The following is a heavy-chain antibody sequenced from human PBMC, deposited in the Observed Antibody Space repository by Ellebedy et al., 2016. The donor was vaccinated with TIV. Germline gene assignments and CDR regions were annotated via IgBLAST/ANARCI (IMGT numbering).Heavy chain of an antibody. V-gene: IGHV4-34*01. CDR2: INQSGGT. CDR1: GGSFSGNY. Sequence: SETLSLTXALYGGSFSGNYWSWIRQPPGKGLEWIGEINQSGGTTYNPPLRSRVTIDIDKSKDQLSLKLTSATAADTAVYYCANQYYLSTRFDIWGQGILVTVSS. CDR3: ANQYYLSTRFDI. D-gene: IGHD2/OR15-2a*01. J-gene: IGHJ4*02.